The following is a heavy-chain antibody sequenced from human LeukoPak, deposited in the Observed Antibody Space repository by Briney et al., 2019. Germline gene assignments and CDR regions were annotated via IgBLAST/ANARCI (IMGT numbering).Heavy chain of an antibody. CDR2: ISCRGTYA. J-gene: IGHJ5*02. D-gene: IGHD3-9*01. CDR1: GSTFRDYY. V-gene: IGHV3-11*05. CDR3: ARGGYDILTGPSFFDP. Sequence: RGGSLRLSCVASGSTFRDYYMSWIRQAPGKGLQYVWYISCRGTYAHYANSVQGRYPHYRDNAKNSLYLQMNSLRADDTAVYYCARGGYDILTGPSFFDPWGQGTLVTVSS.